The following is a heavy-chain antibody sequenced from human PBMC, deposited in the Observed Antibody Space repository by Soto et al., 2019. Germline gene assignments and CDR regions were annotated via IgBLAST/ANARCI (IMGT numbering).Heavy chain of an antibody. CDR2: IIPIFGTA. Sequence: QVQLVQSGAEVKKPGSSVKVSCKASGGTFSSYAISWVRQASGQGLEWMGGIIPIFGTANYAQKFQGRVTITADESTSTAYMELSSLRSEDTAVYYCARVVKLGNYDSSGYYYGGWFDPWGQGTLVTVSS. CDR3: ARVVKLGNYDSSGYYYGGWFDP. V-gene: IGHV1-69*01. D-gene: IGHD3-22*01. J-gene: IGHJ5*02. CDR1: GGTFSSYA.